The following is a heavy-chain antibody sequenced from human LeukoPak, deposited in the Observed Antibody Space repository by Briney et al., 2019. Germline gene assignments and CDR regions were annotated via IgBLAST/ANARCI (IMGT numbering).Heavy chain of an antibody. CDR3: ARDCPRGDYYYYYCMDV. V-gene: IGHV3-7*01. CDR1: GFTFSSYW. J-gene: IGHJ6*02. D-gene: IGHD2-15*01. Sequence: GPLSPSCAASGFTFSSYWMRWVRQAPGKGVGWVVNIKQVGSEKYYVDSEKDRFTISRDNAKNSLYLQMNSLRAEDTAVYYCARDCPRGDYYYYYCMDVWGQGTTVTVSS. CDR2: IKQVGSEK.